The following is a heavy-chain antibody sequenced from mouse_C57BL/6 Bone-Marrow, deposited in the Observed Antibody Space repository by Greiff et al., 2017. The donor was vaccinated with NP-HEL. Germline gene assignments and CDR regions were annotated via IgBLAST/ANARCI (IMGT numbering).Heavy chain of an antibody. D-gene: IGHD1-1*01. CDR2: INPNYGTT. CDR3: ARDGSSPNTMDY. J-gene: IGHJ4*01. Sequence: VQLKESGPELVKPGASVKISCKASGYSFTDYNMNWVKQSNGKSLEWIGEINPNYGTTSYNQKFKGKATLTVDQSSSTAYMQLNGLTSEDSAVYDCARDGSSPNTMDYWGQGTAVTVSS. V-gene: IGHV1-39*01. CDR1: GYSFTDYN.